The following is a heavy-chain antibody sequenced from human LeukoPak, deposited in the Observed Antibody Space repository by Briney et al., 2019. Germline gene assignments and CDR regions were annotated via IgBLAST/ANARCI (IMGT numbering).Heavy chain of an antibody. J-gene: IGHJ4*02. D-gene: IGHD3-10*01. V-gene: IGHV4-59*01. CDR1: GGSISSYY. CDR2: IYYSGST. Sequence: SETLSLTCTDSGGSISSYYWSWIRQPPGKGLEWIGYIYYSGSTNYNPSLKSRVTISVDTSKNQFSLKLSSVTAADTAVYYCAGVNYGSATKEDYWGQGTLVTVSS. CDR3: AGVNYGSATKEDY.